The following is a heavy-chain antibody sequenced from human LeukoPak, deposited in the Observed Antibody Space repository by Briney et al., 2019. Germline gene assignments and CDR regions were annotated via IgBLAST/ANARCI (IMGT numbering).Heavy chain of an antibody. Sequence: SGPALVKPTQTLTLTCTFSGFSLSTSGMCVSWIRQPPGKALEWLARIDWDDDKYYSTSLKTRLTISMDTSKNQVVLTMTNMDPVDTATYYCARTPPVAAAGSFGYWGQGNLVSVSS. CDR3: ARTPPVAAAGSFGY. V-gene: IGHV2-70*11. CDR1: GFSLSTSGMC. CDR2: IDWDDDK. D-gene: IGHD6-13*01. J-gene: IGHJ4*02.